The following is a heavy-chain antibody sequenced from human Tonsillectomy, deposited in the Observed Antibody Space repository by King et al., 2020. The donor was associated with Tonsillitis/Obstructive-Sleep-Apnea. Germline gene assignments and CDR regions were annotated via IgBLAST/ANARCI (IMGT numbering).Heavy chain of an antibody. D-gene: IGHD2-15*01. Sequence: VQLVESWGGLVQPGGSLRLSCAASGFTVSSNYMSWVRQAPGKGLEWVSVIYSGGSTYYADSVKGRFTISRDNSKNTLYLQMNSLRAEDTAVYYCAAGGCSGGSCPWDYYYYYMDVWGKGTTVTVSS. CDR1: GFTVSSNY. CDR2: IYSGGST. CDR3: AAGGCSGGSCPWDYYYYYMDV. V-gene: IGHV3-66*01. J-gene: IGHJ6*03.